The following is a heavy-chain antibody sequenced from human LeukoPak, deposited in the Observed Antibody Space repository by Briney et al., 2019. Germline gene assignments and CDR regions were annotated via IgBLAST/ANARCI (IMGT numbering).Heavy chain of an antibody. D-gene: IGHD5-18*01. V-gene: IGHV4-59*01. CDR3: ARENDRYGRIDY. CDR1: GGSISSYY. J-gene: IGHJ4*02. Sequence: SETLSLTCTVSGGSISSYYWSWVRQPPGKGLEWIGYVSYSGSTDYNPSLKSRVIISIDTPKNQFSLRLSSVTAADTAVYYCARENDRYGRIDYWGQGTQVTISS. CDR2: VSYSGST.